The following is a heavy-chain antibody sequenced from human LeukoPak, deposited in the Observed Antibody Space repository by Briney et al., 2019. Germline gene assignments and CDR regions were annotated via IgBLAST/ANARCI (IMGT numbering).Heavy chain of an antibody. D-gene: IGHD3-22*01. J-gene: IGHJ4*02. CDR3: ARRAGDYSHPYDY. V-gene: IGHV3-53*01. CDR2: IYSGGNT. Sequence: RGGSLRLSCTVSGFTVSSNSMSWDRQAPGKGLEWVSFIYSGGNTHNSDSVKGRFTISRDNSKNTLYLQMNSLRAEDTAVYYCARRAGDYSHPYDYWGQGTLVTVSS. CDR1: GFTVSSNS.